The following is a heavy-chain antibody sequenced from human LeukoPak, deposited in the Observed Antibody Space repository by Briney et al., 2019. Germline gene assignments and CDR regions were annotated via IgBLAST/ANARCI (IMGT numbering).Heavy chain of an antibody. J-gene: IGHJ5*02. Sequence: PSETLSLTCTVSGGSISSSSYYWGWIRQPPGKGLEWIGSIYYSGSTYYNPSLKSRVTISVDTSKNQFSLKLSSVTAADTAVYYCARDGLGYCSGGSCTGWFDPWGQGTLVTVSS. V-gene: IGHV4-39*07. D-gene: IGHD2-15*01. CDR3: ARDGLGYCSGGSCTGWFDP. CDR2: IYYSGST. CDR1: GGSISSSSYY.